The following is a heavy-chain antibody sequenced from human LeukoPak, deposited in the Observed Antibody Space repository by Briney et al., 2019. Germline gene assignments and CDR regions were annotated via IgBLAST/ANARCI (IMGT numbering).Heavy chain of an antibody. V-gene: IGHV4-39*01. CDR1: GASISTNNFF. Sequence: PSETLSLTCTVSGASISTNNFFWAWIRQPPGKGLEWIAMLRYSGAAYYNPSLKSRVTISLDTSKNQFSLKLSSVTAADTVVYYCASQRVWISAWQIDSWGQGSLVTVSS. D-gene: IGHD6-19*01. CDR2: LRYSGAA. CDR3: ASQRVWISAWQIDS. J-gene: IGHJ5*01.